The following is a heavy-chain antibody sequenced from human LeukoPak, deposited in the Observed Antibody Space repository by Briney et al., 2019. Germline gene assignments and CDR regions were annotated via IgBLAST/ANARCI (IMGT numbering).Heavy chain of an antibody. CDR2: INHSGST. V-gene: IGHV4-34*01. CDR1: GVSFSGYY. J-gene: IGHJ5*02. D-gene: IGHD4-17*01. Sequence: SETLSLTGAVYGVSFSGYYWSWIRQPPGKGLEWIGEINHSGSTNYNPSLKSRVTISVDTSKNQFSLKLSSVTAADTAVYSCARGLTTVTTFNWFDPWGQGTLVAVSS. CDR3: ARGLTTVTTFNWFDP.